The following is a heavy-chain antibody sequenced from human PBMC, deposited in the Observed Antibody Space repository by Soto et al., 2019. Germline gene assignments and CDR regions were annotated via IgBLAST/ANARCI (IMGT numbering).Heavy chain of an antibody. V-gene: IGHV3-9*01. J-gene: IGHJ4*02. CDR2: XXWXXGXX. CDR3: AKGITGTSGRPPHY. D-gene: IGHD1-7*01. Sequence: GGSLRLSCAASGFTFEDYAMHWVRQGPGKRLEWVSGXXWXXGXXXXXDXXXGRFTISRDNAKNSLYLQMNSLRAEDTALYYCAKGITGTSGRPPHYWGQGTLVTASS. CDR1: GFTFEDYA.